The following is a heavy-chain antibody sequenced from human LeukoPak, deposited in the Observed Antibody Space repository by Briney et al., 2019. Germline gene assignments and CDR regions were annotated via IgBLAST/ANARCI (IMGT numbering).Heavy chain of an antibody. CDR1: DEVITSNNW. D-gene: IGHD1-26*01. J-gene: IGHJ5*02. Sequence: PSETLSLTCTVSDEVITSNNWWSWVRQSPGKGLEWIGEIFHSGTTRYKASLESRVTMLLDKSKNQFSLRLNSVTAADTAVYFCARLRLSGGSFSVGWLDPWGQGIQVTVSS. CDR3: ARLRLSGGSFSVGWLDP. CDR2: IFHSGTT. V-gene: IGHV4-4*02.